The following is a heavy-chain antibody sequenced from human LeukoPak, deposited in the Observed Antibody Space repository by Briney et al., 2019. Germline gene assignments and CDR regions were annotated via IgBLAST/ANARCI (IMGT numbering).Heavy chain of an antibody. D-gene: IGHD2-2*01. Sequence: ASVKVSCKASGYTFTGYYMHWVRQAPGQGLEWMGWINPNSGGTNYAQKFQGRVTMTRDTPISTAYMELSRLRSDDTAVYYCTRDHCTSINCYEYNYYGMDVWGQGTTVTVSS. CDR1: GYTFTGYY. CDR2: INPNSGGT. J-gene: IGHJ6*02. V-gene: IGHV1-2*02. CDR3: TRDHCTSINCYEYNYYGMDV.